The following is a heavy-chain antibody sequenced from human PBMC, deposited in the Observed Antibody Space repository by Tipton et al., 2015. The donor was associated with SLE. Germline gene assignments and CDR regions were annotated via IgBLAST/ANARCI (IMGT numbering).Heavy chain of an antibody. V-gene: IGHV3-21*04. CDR1: GFTFSSYS. J-gene: IGHJ4*02. CDR2: ISSSSSYI. CDR3: ATEEWELRDY. D-gene: IGHD1-26*01. Sequence: SLRLSCAASGFTFSSYSMNWVRQAPGKGLEWVSSISSSSSYIYYADSVKGRFTISRDNSKNTLYLQMNSLRAEDTAVYYCATEEWELRDYWGQGTLVTVSS.